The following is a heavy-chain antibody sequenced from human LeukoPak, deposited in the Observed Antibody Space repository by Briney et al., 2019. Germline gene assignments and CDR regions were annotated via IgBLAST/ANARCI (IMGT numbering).Heavy chain of an antibody. J-gene: IGHJ6*03. CDR2: IYTSGST. CDR3: ARLRVATGHYYYYMDV. CDR1: GGSISSGSYY. Sequence: SQTLSLTCTVSGGSISSGSYYWSWIRQPAGKGLEWIERIYTSGSTNYNPSLKSRVTISVDTSKNQFSLKLSSVTAADTAVYYCARLRVATGHYYYYMDVWGKGTTVTVSS. V-gene: IGHV4-61*02. D-gene: IGHD7-27*01.